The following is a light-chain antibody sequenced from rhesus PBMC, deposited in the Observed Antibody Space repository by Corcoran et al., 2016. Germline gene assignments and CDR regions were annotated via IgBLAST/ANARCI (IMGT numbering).Light chain of an antibody. J-gene: IGKJ2*01. CDR3: QQYNDWNS. Sequence: EIVMTQSPATLSLSPGERASLFCRASQSVSSSLAWYQQKPGQAPRLLIYGACTRATGIPDRFSGSGSGTGFTLTISSLEPEDFAVYYCQQYNDWNSFGLGTKVEIK. CDR1: QSVSSS. CDR2: GAC. V-gene: IGKV3-42*03.